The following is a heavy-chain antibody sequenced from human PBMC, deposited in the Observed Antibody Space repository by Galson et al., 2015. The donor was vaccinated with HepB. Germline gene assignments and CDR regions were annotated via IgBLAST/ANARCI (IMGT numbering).Heavy chain of an antibody. J-gene: IGHJ4*02. CDR1: GFTFSSYG. CDR2: ISYTGGNK. D-gene: IGHD5-18*01. Sequence: SLRLSCAASGFTFSSYGIHWVRQAPGKGLEWVAVISYTGGNKYYGDSVKGRFTISRDNSKNTLYLQMNSLRDEDTAVYYCAKDLGPGYSYGPDYWGQGTLVTVSS. CDR3: AKDLGPGYSYGPDY. V-gene: IGHV3-30*18.